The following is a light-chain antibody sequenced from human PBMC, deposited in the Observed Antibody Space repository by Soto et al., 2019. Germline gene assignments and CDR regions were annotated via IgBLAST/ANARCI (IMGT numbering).Light chain of an antibody. CDR3: QHRNNWPLT. CDR2: DAS. J-gene: IGKJ4*01. CDR1: ENSNTY. Sequence: IVLTQSPATLSVSPGETATLSCRASENSNTYLAWYQQKPGQAPKLLIYDASNRATGIPARFSASGSGTDFTLTISSLEPEDFAVYYCQHRNNWPLTFGGGTKVDIK. V-gene: IGKV3-11*01.